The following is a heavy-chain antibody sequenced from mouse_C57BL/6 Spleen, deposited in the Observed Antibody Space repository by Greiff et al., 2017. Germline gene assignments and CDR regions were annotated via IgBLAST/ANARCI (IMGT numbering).Heavy chain of an antibody. CDR3: VREVYKWGFGD. Sequence: EVKLVESGGGFVQPKASLKLSCAASGFSFNTYAMNWVRQAPGQGLEWVARIRSKSNNYATYSADSVKDRFTICRCDSESMLYLQMKNLKTDDTALYYCVREVYKWGFGDWGQGITRKV. CDR2: IRSKSNNYAT. V-gene: IGHV10-1*01. CDR1: GFSFNTYA. J-gene: IGHJ2*01. D-gene: IGHD1-3*01.